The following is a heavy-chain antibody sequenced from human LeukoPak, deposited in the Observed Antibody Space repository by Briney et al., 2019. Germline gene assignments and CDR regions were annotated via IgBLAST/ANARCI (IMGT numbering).Heavy chain of an antibody. Sequence: ASVKVSFKASGYTFTSYGISWVRQAPGQGLEWMGWISAYNGNTNYAQKLQGRVTMTTDTSTSTAYMELRSLRSDDTAVYYCARDGDISGSYGFDYWGQGTLVTVSS. V-gene: IGHV1-18*01. CDR3: ARDGDISGSYGFDY. CDR2: ISAYNGNT. D-gene: IGHD1-26*01. J-gene: IGHJ4*02. CDR1: GYTFTSYG.